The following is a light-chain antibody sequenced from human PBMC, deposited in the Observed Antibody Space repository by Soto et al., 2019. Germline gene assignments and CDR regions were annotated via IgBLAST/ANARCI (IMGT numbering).Light chain of an antibody. CDR1: STDFENYNL. J-gene: IGLJ3*02. Sequence: QSALTQPASVSGSPGQSITISCTRSSTDFENYNLVSWYQHCPDKAPKLIIYEGTKRPSEISDRFSGSESDTTASLAISGLQSGDEADYYCASWEDSLNGWVIGGGTQLTVL. CDR2: EGT. V-gene: IGLV2-14*02. CDR3: ASWEDSLNGWV.